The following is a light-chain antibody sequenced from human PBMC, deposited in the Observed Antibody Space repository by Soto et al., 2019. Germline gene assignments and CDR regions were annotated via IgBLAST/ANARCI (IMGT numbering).Light chain of an antibody. Sequence: QSALTQPRSVSGSPGQSVTISCTGTSSDVGGYNYVSWYQQHPGKAPKLIIYDVSKRPSGVPDRFSGSKSGNTASLTISGLQAEDEADYYGCSYAGSYTPLYVFGTGTKLSVL. CDR1: SSDVGGYNY. CDR3: CSYAGSYTPLYV. CDR2: DVS. V-gene: IGLV2-11*01. J-gene: IGLJ1*01.